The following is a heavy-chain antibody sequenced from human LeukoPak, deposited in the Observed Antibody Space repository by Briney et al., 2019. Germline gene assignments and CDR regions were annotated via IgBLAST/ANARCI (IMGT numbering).Heavy chain of an antibody. Sequence: ASVKVSFKASGGTFSIYAISWVRQAPGQGLEWMGGIIPIFGTASYAQKFQGRVTITADESTSTAYMELSSLRSEDTAVYYCAGEYDYGDYVGSAFDIWGQGTMVTVSS. CDR2: IIPIFGTA. CDR1: GGTFSIYA. CDR3: AGEYDYGDYVGSAFDI. J-gene: IGHJ3*02. V-gene: IGHV1-69*13. D-gene: IGHD4-17*01.